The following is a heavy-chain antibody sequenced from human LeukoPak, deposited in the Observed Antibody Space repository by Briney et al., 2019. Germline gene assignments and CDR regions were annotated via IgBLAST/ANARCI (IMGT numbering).Heavy chain of an antibody. D-gene: IGHD6-6*01. CDR1: GYTFTGYY. CDR2: INPNSGGT. V-gene: IGHV1-2*02. Sequence: ASVKVSCKASGYTFTGYYMHWVRQAPGQGLEWMGWINPNSGGTNYAQKFQGRVTMTRDTSISTAYMELSRLRSDDTAVYYCARDWGSSSWTDGCNWFDPWGQGTLVTVSS. CDR3: ARDWGSSSWTDGCNWFDP. J-gene: IGHJ5*02.